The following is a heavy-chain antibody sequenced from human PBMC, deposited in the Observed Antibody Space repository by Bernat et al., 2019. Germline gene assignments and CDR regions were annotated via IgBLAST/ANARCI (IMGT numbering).Heavy chain of an antibody. CDR2: ISSSSSYI. V-gene: IGHV3-21*01. Sequence: EVQLVESGGGLVKPGGSLRLSCAASGFTFSSYSMNWVRQAPGKGLEWVSSISSSSSYIYYADSVKGRFTISRDNDKNSLYLQMNSLRAEDTAVYYCARDLDPCTAANCYSYYGMDVWGQGTTVTVSS. J-gene: IGHJ6*02. CDR1: GFTFSSYS. CDR3: ARDLDPCTAANCYSYYGMDV. D-gene: IGHD6-25*01.